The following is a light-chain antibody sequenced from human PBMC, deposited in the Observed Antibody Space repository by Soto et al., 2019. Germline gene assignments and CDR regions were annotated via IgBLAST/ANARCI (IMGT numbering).Light chain of an antibody. V-gene: IGLV1-44*01. Sequence: QSVLTQPPSASGSPGQSVTISCTGTNIGSNTVNWYQQLPGTAPKLLIYYDNLRPSGVPDRISGSKSGTSASLAISGLQSDDEADYYCAAWDDSLNGRVFGTGTKVTVL. CDR3: AAWDDSLNGRV. CDR2: YDN. CDR1: NIGSNT. J-gene: IGLJ1*01.